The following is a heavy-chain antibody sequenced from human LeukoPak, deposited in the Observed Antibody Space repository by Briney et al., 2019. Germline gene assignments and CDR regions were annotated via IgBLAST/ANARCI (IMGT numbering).Heavy chain of an antibody. Sequence: GRSLRLSCAASGFTFSSYAMHWVRQAPGKGLEWVAVISYDGSNKYYADSVKGRFTISRDNSKNTLYLQMNSLRAEDTAVYYCARDSVGATNYFDYWGQGNLVTVSS. CDR3: ARDSVGATNYFDY. D-gene: IGHD1-26*01. V-gene: IGHV3-30-3*01. CDR1: GFTFSSYA. J-gene: IGHJ4*02. CDR2: ISYDGSNK.